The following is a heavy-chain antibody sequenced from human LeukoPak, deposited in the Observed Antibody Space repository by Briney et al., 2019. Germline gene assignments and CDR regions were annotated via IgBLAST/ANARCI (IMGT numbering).Heavy chain of an antibody. CDR2: LFYTGET. CDR1: DRSIRSSSAY. J-gene: IGHJ4*02. Sequence: SETLSLTCLVSDRSIRSSSAYWGWIRQPPGKGLEWIGILFYTGETFYNPSLNSRVSISVDTSKSQFSLRLSSVTAADTAVYYCARTDSGRYSYFDQGRQDTLVTVSS. D-gene: IGHD1-26*01. V-gene: IGHV4-39*01. CDR3: ARTDSGRYSYFDQ.